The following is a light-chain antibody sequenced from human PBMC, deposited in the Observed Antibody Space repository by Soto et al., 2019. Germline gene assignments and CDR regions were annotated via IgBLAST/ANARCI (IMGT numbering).Light chain of an antibody. CDR1: SSNIESNT. CDR3: AAWDDSLNGYV. J-gene: IGLJ1*01. Sequence: QSVLTQPPSASGTPGQRVTISCSGSSSNIESNTVNWFQHLPGTAPKLLIYSNNQRPSGVPDRFSGSKSGTSASLAISGLQSEDEADYYCAAWDDSLNGYVFGTGTKVTVL. V-gene: IGLV1-44*01. CDR2: SNN.